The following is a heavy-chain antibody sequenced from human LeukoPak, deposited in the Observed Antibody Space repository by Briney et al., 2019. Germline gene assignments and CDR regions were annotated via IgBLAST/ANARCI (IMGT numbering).Heavy chain of an antibody. CDR3: ARDRGGFDY. V-gene: IGHV4-34*01. Sequence: PSETLSLTCAVYGGSFSGYYWSWIRQPPGKGLEWIGEINHSGSTNYNPSLKSRVTISVDTSKNQFSPKPSSVTAADTAVYYCARDRGGFDYWGQGTLVTVSS. J-gene: IGHJ4*02. CDR1: GGSFSGYY. CDR2: INHSGST. D-gene: IGHD3-10*01.